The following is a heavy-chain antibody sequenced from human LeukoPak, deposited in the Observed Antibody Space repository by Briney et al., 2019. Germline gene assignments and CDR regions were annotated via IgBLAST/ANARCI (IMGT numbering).Heavy chain of an antibody. V-gene: IGHV4-34*01. J-gene: IGHJ6*03. Sequence: PSETLSLTCAVYGGSFSGYYWSWIRQPPGKGLEWIGAINHSGSTNYNPSLKSRVTISVDTSKNQFSLKLSSVTAADTAVYYCARCRGAARLSYYHCMDVWGKGTTVTVSS. D-gene: IGHD6-6*01. CDR2: INHSGST. CDR3: ARCRGAARLSYYHCMDV. CDR1: GGSFSGYY.